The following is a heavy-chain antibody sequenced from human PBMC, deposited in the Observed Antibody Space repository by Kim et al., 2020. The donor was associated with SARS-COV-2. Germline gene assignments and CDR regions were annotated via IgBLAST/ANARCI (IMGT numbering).Heavy chain of an antibody. J-gene: IGHJ4*02. D-gene: IGHD6-13*01. CDR3: ARGLNTYSSSWMDY. Sequence: AQKLQGRGTMTRNTSISTVYMELSSLRSEDTAVYYCARGLNTYSSSWMDYWGQGTLVTVSS. V-gene: IGHV1-8*01.